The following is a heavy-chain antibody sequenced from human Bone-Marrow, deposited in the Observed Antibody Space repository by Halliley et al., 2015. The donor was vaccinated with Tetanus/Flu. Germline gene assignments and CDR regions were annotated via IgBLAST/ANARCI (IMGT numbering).Heavy chain of an antibody. J-gene: IGHJ4*01. CDR1: GFAFSTYA. CDR2: ILGRGDRT. D-gene: IGHD3-22*01. CDR3: AKRGHYDTDLG. V-gene: IGHV3-23*01. Sequence: SLRLSCAASGFAFSTYAMDWVRQAPGKGLEWVSAILGRGDRTYYADSVKGRFTISRDNSKDTLYLQMNSLRAEDTAVYYCAKRGHYDTDLGWGEGTLVTVSS.